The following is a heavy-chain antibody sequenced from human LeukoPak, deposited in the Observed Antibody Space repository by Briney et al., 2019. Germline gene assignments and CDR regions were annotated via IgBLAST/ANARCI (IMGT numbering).Heavy chain of an antibody. CDR1: GFTFSSYA. Sequence: GGSLRLSCAASGFTFSSYAMSWVGQAPGKGLEWVSAISGSGGSTYYADSVKGRFTISRDNPKNTLYLQMNSLRAEDTAVYYCAKGGSYGYLYYWGQGTLVTVSS. J-gene: IGHJ4*02. CDR3: AKGGSYGYLYY. CDR2: ISGSGGST. D-gene: IGHD3-10*01. V-gene: IGHV3-23*01.